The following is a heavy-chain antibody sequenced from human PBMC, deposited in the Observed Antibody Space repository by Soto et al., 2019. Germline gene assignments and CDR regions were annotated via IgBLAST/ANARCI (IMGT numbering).Heavy chain of an antibody. D-gene: IGHD3-10*01. CDR1: GGSISSYY. V-gene: IGHV4-59*01. CDR3: ARMVRGIAGAFDI. J-gene: IGHJ3*02. Sequence: SETLSLTCTVSGGSISSYYWSWIRQPPGKGLEWIGYIYYSGSTNYNPSLKSRVTISVDTSKNQFSLKLSSVTAADTAVYYCARMVRGIAGAFDIWGQGTMVTVSS. CDR2: IYYSGST.